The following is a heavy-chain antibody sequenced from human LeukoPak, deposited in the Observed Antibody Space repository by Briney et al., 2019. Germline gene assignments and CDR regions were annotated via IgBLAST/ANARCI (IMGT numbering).Heavy chain of an antibody. J-gene: IGHJ4*02. CDR1: RFTFSSYA. Sequence: GGSLRLSCAASRFTFSSYAMSWVRQAPGKGLEWVSAISGSGGSTYYADSVKGRFTISRDNGKNSLYLQMNSLRAEDTALYYCVQSITMFIGWGQGTLVTVSS. D-gene: IGHD3-10*02. V-gene: IGHV3-23*01. CDR2: ISGSGGST. CDR3: VQSITMFIG.